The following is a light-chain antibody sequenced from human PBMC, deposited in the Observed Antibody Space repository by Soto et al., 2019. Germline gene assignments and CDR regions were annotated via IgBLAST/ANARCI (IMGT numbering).Light chain of an antibody. CDR3: QQYGGSPRIT. Sequence: EIVMTQSPATLSVSPGERATLSCRASQSFRGLLAWYQQKPGQAPRLLIYDAYNRATGIPDRFSGSGSGTDFTLIINRLEPEDVAIYYCQQYGGSPRITFGQGTRLEIK. CDR2: DAY. V-gene: IGKV3-20*01. J-gene: IGKJ5*01. CDR1: QSFRGL.